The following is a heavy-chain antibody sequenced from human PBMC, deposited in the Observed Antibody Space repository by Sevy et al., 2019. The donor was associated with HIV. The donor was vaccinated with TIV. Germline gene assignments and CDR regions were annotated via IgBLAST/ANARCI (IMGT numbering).Heavy chain of an antibody. D-gene: IGHD6-19*01. CDR1: GFFFSNFW. J-gene: IGHJ5*01. CDR2: IEKDGSKT. CDR3: ARDSYSSVSSDVGWFAS. Sequence: GESLKISCEASGFFFSNFWMHWVRQTPGKGLEWVSRIEKDGSKTIYADSVRGRFIVSRDNSKKTVSLQMNSLRVEDSAIYYCARDSYSSVSSDVGWFASWGQGTLVTVSS. V-gene: IGHV3-74*01.